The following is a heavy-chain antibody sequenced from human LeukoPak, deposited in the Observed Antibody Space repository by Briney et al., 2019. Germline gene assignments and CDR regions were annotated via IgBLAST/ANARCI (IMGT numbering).Heavy chain of an antibody. D-gene: IGHD3-22*01. V-gene: IGHV2-5*02. J-gene: IGHJ3*02. CDR3: AHRRYDSAAFDI. CDR2: IYWDDDK. Sequence: SGPTLVNPTQTLTLTCTFSGFSLSTSRVGVGWIRQTPGKALEWLGIIYWDDDKRYCPSLKSRLTITKDTSKNQVVLTMTNMDPVDTATYYCAHRRYDSAAFDIWGQGTMVTVSS. CDR1: GFSLSTSRVG.